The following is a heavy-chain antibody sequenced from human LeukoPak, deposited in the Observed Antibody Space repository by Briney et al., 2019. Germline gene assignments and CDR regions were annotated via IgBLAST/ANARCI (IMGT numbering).Heavy chain of an antibody. CDR1: GYTFTSYG. D-gene: IGHD3-22*01. CDR2: ISAYNGNT. CDR3: ARDTRTYYYDSSGYYPEGY. V-gene: IGHV1-18*01. J-gene: IGHJ4*02. Sequence: GASVKVSCKASGYTFTSYGISWVRQAPGQGLEWMGWISAYNGNTNYAQKLQGRVTMTTDTSTSTAYMELRSLRSDDTAVYYCARDTRTYYYDSSGYYPEGYWGQGTLVTVSS.